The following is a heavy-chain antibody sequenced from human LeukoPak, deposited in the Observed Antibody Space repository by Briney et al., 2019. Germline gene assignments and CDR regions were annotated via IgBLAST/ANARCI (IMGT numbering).Heavy chain of an antibody. CDR2: IWYDGSNK. V-gene: IGHV3-33*01. CDR3: ASANSGSYPPLHY. D-gene: IGHD1-26*01. Sequence: PGGSLRLSCAASGFTFSSYGMHWVRQAPGKGLEWVAVIWYDGSNKYYADSVKGRFTISRDNSKNTLYLQMNSLRAEDTAVYYCASANSGSYPPLHYWGQGTLVTVSS. J-gene: IGHJ4*02. CDR1: GFTFSSYG.